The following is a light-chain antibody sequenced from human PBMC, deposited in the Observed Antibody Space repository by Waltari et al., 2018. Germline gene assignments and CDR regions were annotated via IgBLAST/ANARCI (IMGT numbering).Light chain of an antibody. CDR1: QSVSTY. J-gene: IGKJ4*01. Sequence: EIALTQSPGTLSLSPGESATLSCRASQSVSTYLAWYQQKPGQAPRLLIYDASNRAAGIPARFVASGSETDFTLTISRLEPEDFAVYYCQERSNWPGGSFGGGTKVEIK. CDR3: QERSNWPGGS. V-gene: IGKV3-11*01. CDR2: DAS.